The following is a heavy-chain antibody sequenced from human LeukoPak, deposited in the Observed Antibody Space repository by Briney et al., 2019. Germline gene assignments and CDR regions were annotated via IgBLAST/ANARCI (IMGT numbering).Heavy chain of an antibody. J-gene: IGHJ4*02. D-gene: IGHD1-26*01. Sequence: SSETLSLTCGVYGGSFNGYYWSWIRQPPGKGLEWLGEINHSGSTNYNASRKSRVTISVDTSKKQFSLILTSVTAADTAVYYCAREWFSGSYFDYWGQGTLVTVSS. V-gene: IGHV4-34*01. CDR2: INHSGST. CDR3: AREWFSGSYFDY. CDR1: GGSFNGYY.